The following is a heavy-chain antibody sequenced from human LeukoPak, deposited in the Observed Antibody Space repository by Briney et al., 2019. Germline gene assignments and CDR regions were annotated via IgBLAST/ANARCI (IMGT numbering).Heavy chain of an antibody. CDR3: ARVGDYYDSSGYYLFDY. Sequence: SQTLSLTCTVSGGPISSGDYYWSWIRQPPGKGLEWIGYIYYSGSTYYNPSLKSRVTISVDTSKNQFSLKLSPVTAADTAVYYCARVGDYYDSSGYYLFDYWGQGTLVTVSS. J-gene: IGHJ4*02. D-gene: IGHD3-22*01. V-gene: IGHV4-30-4*01. CDR2: IYYSGST. CDR1: GGPISSGDYY.